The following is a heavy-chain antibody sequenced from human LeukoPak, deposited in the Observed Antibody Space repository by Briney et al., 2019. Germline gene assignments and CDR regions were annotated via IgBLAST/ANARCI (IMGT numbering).Heavy chain of an antibody. CDR2: ISNTGGST. CDR1: GFSFNTYA. CDR3: AQQVGYCSSGSCYFTY. J-gene: IGHJ1*01. Sequence: GGSLRLSCAASGFSFNTYAMSWVRQAPGKGLEWVSAISNTGGSTYYADSVKGRFTISRDKSKNTLSLQMDSLRAEDTAVYYCAQQVGYCSSGSCYFTYWGQGTLVTVSS. V-gene: IGHV3-23*01. D-gene: IGHD2-15*01.